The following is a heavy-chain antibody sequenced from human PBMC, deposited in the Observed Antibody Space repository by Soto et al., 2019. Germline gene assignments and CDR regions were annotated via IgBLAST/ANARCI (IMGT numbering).Heavy chain of an antibody. J-gene: IGHJ4*02. V-gene: IGHV4-30-2*01. CDR3: ASGAPLY. Sequence: SETLSLTCAVSGGSISSGGYSWSWIRQPPGKGLEWIGYIYHSGSTYYNPSLKSRVTISVDRSKNQFSLKLSSVTAADTAVYYCASGAPLYWGKETLSTVAS. CDR2: IYHSGST. CDR1: GGSISSGGYS.